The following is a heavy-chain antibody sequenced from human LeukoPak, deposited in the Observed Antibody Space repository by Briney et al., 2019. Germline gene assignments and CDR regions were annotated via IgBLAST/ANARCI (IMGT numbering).Heavy chain of an antibody. Sequence: PGGSLRLSCAASGFTFSSYGMHWVRQAPGKGLEWVAVISYDGSNKYYADSVKGRFTISRDNAKNSLYLQMNSLRAEDMALYYCAKAGYSSGWYGVVNWGQGTLVTVSS. J-gene: IGHJ4*02. CDR1: GFTFSSYG. CDR2: ISYDGSNK. D-gene: IGHD6-19*01. CDR3: AKAGYSSGWYGVVN. V-gene: IGHV3-30*18.